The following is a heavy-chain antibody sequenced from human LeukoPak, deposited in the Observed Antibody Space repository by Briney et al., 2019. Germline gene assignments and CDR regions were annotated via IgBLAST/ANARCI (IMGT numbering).Heavy chain of an antibody. Sequence: HAGGSLRLSCAASGFTFSSYAMHWVRQAPGKGLEWVAVISYDGSNKYYADSVKGRFTISRDNSKNTLYLQMNSLRAEDTAVYYCARDYYGTSYFDYWGQGTLVTVSS. CDR1: GFTFSSYA. CDR3: ARDYYGTSYFDY. J-gene: IGHJ4*02. CDR2: ISYDGSNK. V-gene: IGHV3-30-3*01. D-gene: IGHD3-10*01.